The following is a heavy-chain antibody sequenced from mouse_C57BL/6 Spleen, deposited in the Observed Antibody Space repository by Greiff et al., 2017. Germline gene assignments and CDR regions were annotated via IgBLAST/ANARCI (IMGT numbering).Heavy chain of an antibody. J-gene: IGHJ3*01. CDR1: GYTFTSYG. D-gene: IGHD1-1*01. Sequence: VQLVESGAELARPGASVKLSCKASGYTFTSYGISWVKQRTGQGLEWIGEIYPRSGNTYYNEKFKGKATLTADKSSSTAYMELRSLTSEDSAVYFCAREGDYYGSSPWFAYWGQGTLVTVSA. CDR3: AREGDYYGSSPWFAY. CDR2: IYPRSGNT. V-gene: IGHV1-81*01.